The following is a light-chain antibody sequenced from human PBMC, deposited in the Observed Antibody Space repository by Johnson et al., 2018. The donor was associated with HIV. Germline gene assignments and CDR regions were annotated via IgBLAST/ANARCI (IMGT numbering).Light chain of an antibody. Sequence: QPVLTQPPSVSAAPGQKVTISCSGSSSNIGNNYVSWYQQLPGTAPKLLICESNKRPSGIPDRFSGSKSGTSATLGITGLQTGDEADYYCGTWDISLSVGYVFGTGTKVTVL. V-gene: IGLV1-51*02. J-gene: IGLJ1*01. CDR3: GTWDISLSVGYV. CDR2: ESN. CDR1: SSNIGNNY.